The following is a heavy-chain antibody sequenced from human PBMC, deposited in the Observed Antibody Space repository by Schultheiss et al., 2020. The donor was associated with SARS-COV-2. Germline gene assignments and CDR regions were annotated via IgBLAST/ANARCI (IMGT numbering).Heavy chain of an antibody. Sequence: GGSLRLSCAASGFSFSSYGMSWVRQAPGKGLEWVAFIRYDGSNKYYADSVKGRFTISRDNSKNTLYLQMGSLRAEDMAVYYCARHYGMDVWGQGTTVTVSS. V-gene: IGHV3-30*02. J-gene: IGHJ6*02. CDR2: IRYDGSNK. CDR3: ARHYGMDV. CDR1: GFSFSSYG.